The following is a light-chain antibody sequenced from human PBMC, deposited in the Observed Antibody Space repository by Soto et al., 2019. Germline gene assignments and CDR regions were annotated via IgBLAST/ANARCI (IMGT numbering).Light chain of an antibody. CDR2: RAS. CDR3: QQYQSYPLT. CDR1: QGISSW. Sequence: DIQMTQSPSTLSAAVGDRVTITCRASQGISSWLAWYQQKPGKAPKLLIYRASELESGVPSRFSGSGSGTEFPLTISSLQPDDCAIYYCQQYQSYPLTFGQGTKVEIK. J-gene: IGKJ1*01. V-gene: IGKV1-5*03.